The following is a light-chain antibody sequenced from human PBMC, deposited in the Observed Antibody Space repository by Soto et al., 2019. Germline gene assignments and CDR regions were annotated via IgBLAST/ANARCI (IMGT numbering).Light chain of an antibody. J-gene: IGKJ5*01. CDR1: QSVSSD. V-gene: IGKV3-15*01. Sequence: EIVMPQSPATLSVSPGARAPLSCRASQSVSSDLAWYQQKPGQAPRLLIYGASTRATGIPARFSGSGSGTEFTLTIRSLQSEDLAVYYCQQRSNWPPITVGKGTRLEIK. CDR2: GAS. CDR3: QQRSNWPPIT.